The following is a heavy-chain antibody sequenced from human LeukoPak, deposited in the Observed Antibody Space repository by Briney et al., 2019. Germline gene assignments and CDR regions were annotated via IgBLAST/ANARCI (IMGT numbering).Heavy chain of an antibody. J-gene: IGHJ6*02. CDR2: IKQDGSEK. D-gene: IGHD3-16*01. Sequence: GGSLRLSCAASGFTFSSYWMSWVRQAPGKGLEWVANIKQDGSEKYYVDSVKGRFTISRDNAKNSLYLQMNGLRAEDTAVYYCARDWGYYYYYGMDVWGQGTTVTVSS. CDR1: GFTFSSYW. V-gene: IGHV3-7*01. CDR3: ARDWGYYYYYGMDV.